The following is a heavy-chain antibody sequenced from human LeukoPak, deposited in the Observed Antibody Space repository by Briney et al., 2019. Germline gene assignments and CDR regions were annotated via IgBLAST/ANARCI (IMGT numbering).Heavy chain of an antibody. J-gene: IGHJ6*03. CDR2: INPNNGGT. Sequence: GASVKVSCKASGDTFSGYYLYWVRQAPGQGLEWMGWINPNNGGTKYAQKFQGRVTMTRDTSTSTAYMEVSSLRSDETAIYYCARDRAESGIYYGGAWDYYYYMDVWGTGTTVTVSS. V-gene: IGHV1-2*02. CDR1: GDTFSGYY. D-gene: IGHD3-10*01. CDR3: ARDRAESGIYYGGAWDYYYYMDV.